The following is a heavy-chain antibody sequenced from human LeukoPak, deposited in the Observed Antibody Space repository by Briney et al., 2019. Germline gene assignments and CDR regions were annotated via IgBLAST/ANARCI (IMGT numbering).Heavy chain of an antibody. J-gene: IGHJ4*02. V-gene: IGHV3-7*01. Sequence: GGSLRLSCAASGFTFSNYWMSWVRQSPGKGLEWVANIKQDGSEKHYVDSVKGRFTISRDNAKNSLFLQMNSLRAEDTAVYYCAKYYDFSSGQRYYFYYWGQGTLVTVSS. CDR2: IKQDGSEK. CDR1: GFTFSNYW. D-gene: IGHD3-3*01. CDR3: AKYYDFSSGQRYYFYY.